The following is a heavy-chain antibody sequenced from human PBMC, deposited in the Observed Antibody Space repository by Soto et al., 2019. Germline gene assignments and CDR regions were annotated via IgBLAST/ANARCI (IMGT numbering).Heavy chain of an antibody. CDR3: ARGTYYYDSSGYYYAPFDY. Sequence: GGSLRPPCSASGFTFCSTGMQWDRQAPGKGLQWVAVISYDGSNKYYADSVKGRFTISRDNSKNTLYLQMNSLRDEDTAVYYCARGTYYYDSSGYYYAPFDYWGQGTLVTVSS. V-gene: IGHV3-30*01. CDR1: GFTFCSTG. CDR2: ISYDGSNK. D-gene: IGHD3-22*01. J-gene: IGHJ4*02.